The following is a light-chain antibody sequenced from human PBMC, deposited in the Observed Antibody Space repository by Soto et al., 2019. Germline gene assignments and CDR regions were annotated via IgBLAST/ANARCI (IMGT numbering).Light chain of an antibody. Sequence: QSVLTQPPAASGTPGQRVTISCSGSSSNIGSNTVNWYQQLTGTAPKLLIYSNTQRPSLVPDRFSGSKSVTSASLAISGLASEDEADYYCAAWDYSLDGVVFGGGTKLTVL. V-gene: IGLV1-44*01. CDR3: AAWDYSLDGVV. CDR1: SSNIGSNT. CDR2: SNT. J-gene: IGLJ2*01.